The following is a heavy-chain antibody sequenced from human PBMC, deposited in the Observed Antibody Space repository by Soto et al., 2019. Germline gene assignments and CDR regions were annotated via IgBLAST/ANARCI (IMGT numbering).Heavy chain of an antibody. CDR2: IYYSGST. Sequence: PSETLSLTCTVSGGTISSGDYYWSWIRQPPGKGLEWIGYIYYSGSTYYNPSLKSRVTISVDTSKNQFSLKLSSVTAADTAVYYCARVTYSSGWVDYYYGMDVWGQGTTVTVSS. CDR1: GGTISSGDYY. CDR3: ARVTYSSGWVDYYYGMDV. V-gene: IGHV4-30-4*01. J-gene: IGHJ6*02. D-gene: IGHD6-19*01.